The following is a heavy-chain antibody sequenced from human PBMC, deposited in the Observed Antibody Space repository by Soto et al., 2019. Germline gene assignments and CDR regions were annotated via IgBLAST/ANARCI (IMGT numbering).Heavy chain of an antibody. CDR1: GYTFTGYY. CDR3: ARDGAAAGTHNLRFFDY. D-gene: IGHD6-13*01. V-gene: IGHV1-2*04. J-gene: IGHJ4*02. CDR2: INPNSGGT. Sequence: ASVKVSCKASGYTFTGYYMHWVRQAPGQGLEWMGWINPNSGGTNYAQKFQGWVTMTRDTSISTAYMELSRLRSEDTAVYYCARDGAAAGTHNLRFFDYWGQGTLVTVSS.